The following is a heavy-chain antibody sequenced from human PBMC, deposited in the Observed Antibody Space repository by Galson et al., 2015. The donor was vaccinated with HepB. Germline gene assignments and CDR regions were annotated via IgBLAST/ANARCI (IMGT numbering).Heavy chain of an antibody. Sequence: SLRLSCAASGFTFSDYYMSWIRQAPGKGLEWVSYISSSSSYTNYADSVKGRFTISRDNAKNSLYLQMNSLRAEDTAVYYCARGYYDFWSGQGCFDYWGQGTLVTVSS. CDR3: ARGYYDFWSGQGCFDY. CDR1: GFTFSDYY. J-gene: IGHJ4*02. CDR2: ISSSSSYT. D-gene: IGHD3-3*01. V-gene: IGHV3-11*06.